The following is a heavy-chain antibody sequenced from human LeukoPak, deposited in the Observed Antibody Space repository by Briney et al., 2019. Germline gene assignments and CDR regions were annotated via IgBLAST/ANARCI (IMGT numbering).Heavy chain of an antibody. V-gene: IGHV3-30*18. CDR3: AKDMAAPPVDY. CDR2: ISYDGSNK. J-gene: IGHJ4*02. CDR1: GFTFSSYG. D-gene: IGHD6-13*01. Sequence: GGSLRLSCAASGFTFSSYGMHWVRQAPGKGLEWVAVISYDGSNKYYADSVKGRFTISRDNSKNTLYLQMNSLRAEDTAVYYCAKDMAAPPVDYWGQGTLVTVSS.